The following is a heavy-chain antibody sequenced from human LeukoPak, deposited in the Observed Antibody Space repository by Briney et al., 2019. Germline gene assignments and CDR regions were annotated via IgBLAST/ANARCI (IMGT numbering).Heavy chain of an antibody. J-gene: IGHJ5*02. CDR3: ARHLGRILVGFSGYLDNWFDP. CDR1: GGSISSSSYY. D-gene: IGHD2-15*01. Sequence: SETLSLTCTVSGGSISSSSYYWGWIRQPPGKGLEWIGSIYYSGSTYYNPSLKSRVTISVDTSKNQFSLKLSSVTAADTAVYYCARHLGRILVGFSGYLDNWFDPWGQGTLVTVSS. V-gene: IGHV4-39*01. CDR2: IYYSGST.